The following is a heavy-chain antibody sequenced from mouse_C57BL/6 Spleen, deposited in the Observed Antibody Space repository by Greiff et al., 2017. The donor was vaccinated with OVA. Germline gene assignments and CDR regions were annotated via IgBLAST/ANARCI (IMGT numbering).Heavy chain of an antibody. Sequence: QVQLQQPGAELVKPGASVKLSCKASGYTFTSYWMHWVKQRPGQGLEWIGMIHPNSGSTNYNEKFKSKATLTVDKSSSTAYMQLSRLTSEDSAVYYCARGLNYDWYFDVWGTGTTVTVSA. CDR3: ARGLNYDWYFDV. CDR1: GYTFTSYW. V-gene: IGHV1-64*01. CDR2: IHPNSGST. D-gene: IGHD2-1*01. J-gene: IGHJ1*03.